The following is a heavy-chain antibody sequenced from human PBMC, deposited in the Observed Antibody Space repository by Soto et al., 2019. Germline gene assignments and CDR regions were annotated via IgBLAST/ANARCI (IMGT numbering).Heavy chain of an antibody. CDR3: ARDTPPADY. Sequence: QVQLVQSGAEVKKPGASVKVSCKTSGYTFTSYHISWVRQAPGQGLKWMGWISAYNTNTNYAQKFQGRVTMTTDTLTITADMGLRSLRSDDTAVYYCARDTPPADYWGHGTLVTVSP. J-gene: IGHJ4*01. V-gene: IGHV1-18*01. CDR2: ISAYNTNT. CDR1: GYTFTSYH.